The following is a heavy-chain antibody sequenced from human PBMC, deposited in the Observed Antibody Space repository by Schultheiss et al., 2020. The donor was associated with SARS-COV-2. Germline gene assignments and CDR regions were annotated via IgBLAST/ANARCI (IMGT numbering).Heavy chain of an antibody. J-gene: IGHJ4*02. Sequence: SETLSLTCTVSGGSISSGGYYWSWIRQPPGKGLEWIGSIYYSGNSYYNPSLKSRVTLSVDTSKNHFSLKLSSVTAADTAVYYCARFSPNYYDTTGYYYSTFDSWGQGSLVTVSS. D-gene: IGHD3-22*01. CDR3: ARFSPNYYDTTGYYYSTFDS. CDR2: IYYSGNS. CDR1: GGSISSGGYY. V-gene: IGHV4-30-4*01.